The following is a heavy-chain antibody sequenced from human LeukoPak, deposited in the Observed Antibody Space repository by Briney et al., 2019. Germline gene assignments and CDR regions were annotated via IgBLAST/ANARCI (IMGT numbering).Heavy chain of an antibody. CDR3: ARDGHPYFEFWSNYYYAFDI. CDR2: ISISGDTT. CDR1: GFTFSSHA. J-gene: IGHJ3*02. D-gene: IGHD3-3*01. Sequence: PGGSLRLSCGASGFTFSSHAMTWVRQAPGKGLEWVSAISISGDTTYYADAVKGRFTISRDNSKNKVYLEMNSLRAEDSAVYYCARDGHPYFEFWSNYYYAFDIWGRGTLVTVSS. V-gene: IGHV3-23*01.